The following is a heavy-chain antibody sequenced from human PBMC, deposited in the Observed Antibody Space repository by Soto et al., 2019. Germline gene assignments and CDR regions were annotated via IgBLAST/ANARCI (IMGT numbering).Heavy chain of an antibody. D-gene: IGHD6-19*01. V-gene: IGHV1-69*12. CDR1: GGTFSSYA. CDR2: IIPIFGTA. J-gene: IGHJ4*02. CDR3: ARFLSSGWYAVDY. Sequence: QVQLVQSGAEVKKPGSSVKVSCKASGGTFSSYAITWVRQAPGQGLEWMGGIIPIFGTANYARKFQGRVTITADESTSRAYMELGSLRAEDRAGYYCARFLSSGWYAVDYWGQGTLVTVSS.